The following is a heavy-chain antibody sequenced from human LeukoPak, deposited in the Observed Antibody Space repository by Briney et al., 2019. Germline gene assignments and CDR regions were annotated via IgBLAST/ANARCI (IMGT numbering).Heavy chain of an antibody. CDR2: IYYSGSA. CDR3: AREGVEMTTAYYFDF. Sequence: SETLPLTCTVSAASMKTYYWTWIRQSPGKGLEWLGYIYYSGSANYNPSLRNRVTISVDTSKSQFSLNLTSVTAADTAIYYCAREGVEMTTAYYFDFWGQGILVTVSS. CDR1: AASMKTYY. D-gene: IGHD2-21*01. V-gene: IGHV4-59*01. J-gene: IGHJ4*02.